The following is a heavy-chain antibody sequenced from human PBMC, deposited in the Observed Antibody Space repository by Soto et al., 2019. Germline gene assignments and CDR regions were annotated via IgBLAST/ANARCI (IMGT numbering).Heavy chain of an antibody. CDR3: ARHNYYRNTRIDD. V-gene: IGHV1-69*13. Sequence: SVKVSCKASGGTFSSYAISWVRQAPGQGLEWMGGIIPIFGTANYAQKFQGRVTITADESTSTAYMELSSLRSEDTAVYYCARHNYYRNTRIDDWGQGTLVTVAS. CDR2: IIPIFGTA. D-gene: IGHD1-1*01. J-gene: IGHJ4*02. CDR1: GGTFSSYA.